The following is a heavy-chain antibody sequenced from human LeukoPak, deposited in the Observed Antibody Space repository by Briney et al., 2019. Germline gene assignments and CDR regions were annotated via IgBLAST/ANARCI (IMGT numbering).Heavy chain of an antibody. Sequence: AGGSLRLSCAASGFTFSSHAMVWVRQAPGKGLEWVSFISHDGSESFHTESVKGRFTISRDNFKHTVDLQVSGLKEEDTAVYYCARDWGQRGVGATLANWGQGTLVIVSS. D-gene: IGHD1-26*01. CDR1: GFTFSSHA. J-gene: IGHJ4*02. CDR3: ARDWGQRGVGATLAN. CDR2: ISHDGSES. V-gene: IGHV3-30-3*01.